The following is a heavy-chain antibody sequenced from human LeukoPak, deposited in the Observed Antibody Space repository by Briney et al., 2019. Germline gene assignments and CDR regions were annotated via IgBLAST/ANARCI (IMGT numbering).Heavy chain of an antibody. J-gene: IGHJ5*02. Sequence: SETLSLTCAVYGGSFSGYYWGWIRQPPGKGLEWIGEINHSGSTNYNPSLKSRVTISVDASKNQFSLKLSSVTAADTVVYYCARALRYCSGGSCYDWFDPWGQGTLVTVSS. CDR3: ARALRYCSGGSCYDWFDP. V-gene: IGHV4-34*01. CDR1: GGSFSGYY. D-gene: IGHD2-15*01. CDR2: INHSGST.